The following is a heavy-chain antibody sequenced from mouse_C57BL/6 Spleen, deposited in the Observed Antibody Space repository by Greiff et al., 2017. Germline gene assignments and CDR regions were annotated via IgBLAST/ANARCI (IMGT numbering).Heavy chain of an antibody. V-gene: IGHV2-9-1*01. Sequence: QLQLKESGPGLVAPSQSLSITCTVSGFSLTSYAISWVRQPPGKGLEWLGVIWTGGGTNYNSALKSRLSISKDNSKSQVFLKMNSLQTDDTARYYCASCITTVVEGYYYAMDYWGQGTSVTVSS. CDR3: ASCITTVVEGYYYAMDY. D-gene: IGHD1-1*01. J-gene: IGHJ4*01. CDR2: IWTGGGT. CDR1: GFSLTSYA.